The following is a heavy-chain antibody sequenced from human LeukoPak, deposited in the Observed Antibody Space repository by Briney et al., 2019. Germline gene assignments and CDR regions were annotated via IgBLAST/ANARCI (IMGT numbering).Heavy chain of an antibody. V-gene: IGHV4-39*07. CDR2: IYYRGST. D-gene: IGHD6-13*01. CDR3: ARGAGSSWSAWFDP. Sequence: SETLSLTCTVSGGSISSTSYYWGWIRQPPGKGLEWIGSIYYRGSTYYNPSLKSRVTISVDTSKNQFSLKLSSVTAADTAVYYCARGAGSSWSAWFDPWGQGTLVTVSS. CDR1: GGSISSTSYY. J-gene: IGHJ5*02.